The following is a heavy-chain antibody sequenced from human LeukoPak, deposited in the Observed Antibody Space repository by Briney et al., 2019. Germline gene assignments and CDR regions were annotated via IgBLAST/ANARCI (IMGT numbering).Heavy chain of an antibody. D-gene: IGHD3-22*01. V-gene: IGHV3-21*01. CDR3: ARTIYYYESTSYFSDAFDV. CDR2: ISPTSAYI. Sequence: GGSLRLSCTTSGFTFDDYALTWFRQAPGKGLDWVSSISPTSAYIYYQDSVKGRFTISRDDAKNSLYLEMDSLRAEDTAVYYCARTIYYYESTSYFSDAFDVWGQGTMVTVSS. J-gene: IGHJ3*01. CDR1: GFTFDDYA.